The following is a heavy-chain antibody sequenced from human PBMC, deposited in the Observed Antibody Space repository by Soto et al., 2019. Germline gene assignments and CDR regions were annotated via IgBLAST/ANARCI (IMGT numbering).Heavy chain of an antibody. CDR1: GRECSNYA. CDR2: ISGSGGTT. Sequence: CLPVTCGASGRECSNYAMSGLRQKKGKGLECVSAISGSGGTTYYADSVKGRFTISRDISKNTLYLQMNSLRAEDTAVYYCARVSGEVLYDILTGYPVPYGMDVWGQGTTVTLSS. D-gene: IGHD3-9*01. J-gene: IGHJ6*02. CDR3: ARVSGEVLYDILTGYPVPYGMDV. V-gene: IGHV3-23*01.